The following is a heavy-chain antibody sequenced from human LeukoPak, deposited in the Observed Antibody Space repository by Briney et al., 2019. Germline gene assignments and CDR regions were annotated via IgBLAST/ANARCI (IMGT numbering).Heavy chain of an antibody. D-gene: IGHD5-18*01. Sequence: GSLRLSCAASGFTFSSYGMHWVRQAPGKGLEWVAFIRYDGSNKYYADSVKGRFTISRDNSKNTLYLQMNSLRAEDTAVYYCARDSRDTAMVEFDYWGQGTLVTVSS. J-gene: IGHJ4*02. CDR1: GFTFSSYG. V-gene: IGHV3-30*02. CDR2: IRYDGSNK. CDR3: ARDSRDTAMVEFDY.